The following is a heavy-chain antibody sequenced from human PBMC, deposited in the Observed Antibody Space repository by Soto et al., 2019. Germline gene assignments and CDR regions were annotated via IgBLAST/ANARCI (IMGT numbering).Heavy chain of an antibody. J-gene: IGHJ4*02. D-gene: IGHD3-10*01. V-gene: IGHV4-30-4*01. CDR1: GGPIKTGDYY. CDR2: VFYSGAT. Sequence: SETLSLTCNVSGGPIKTGDYYWSWIRQPPGKGLEWIGYVFYSGATNYSPSLKSRAAISMDTSKNQFSLSLTSVTAADTAVYYCARAGFSYGHLLFWGQGIRVTVSS. CDR3: ARAGFSYGHLLF.